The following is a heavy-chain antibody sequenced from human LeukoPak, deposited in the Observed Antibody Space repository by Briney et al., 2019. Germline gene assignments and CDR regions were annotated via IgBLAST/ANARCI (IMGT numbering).Heavy chain of an antibody. Sequence: GGSLRLSCAASGFTFSSYSMNWVRQAPGKGLEWVSSISSSSSYIYYADSVKGRFTISRDNAKNSLYLQMNSLRAEDTAVYYCAREEDSGSWIRAFDYWGQGTLVTVSS. D-gene: IGHD6-13*01. CDR1: GFTFSSYS. CDR3: AREEDSGSWIRAFDY. J-gene: IGHJ4*02. V-gene: IGHV3-21*01. CDR2: ISSSSSYI.